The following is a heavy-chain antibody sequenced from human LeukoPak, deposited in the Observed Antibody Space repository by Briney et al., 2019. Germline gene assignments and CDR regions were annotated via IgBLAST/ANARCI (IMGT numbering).Heavy chain of an antibody. Sequence: GGSLRLSCAASGFTFSDYYMSWIRQAPGKGLEWVSYISSSGSTIYYADSVKGRFTISRDNSKNTLYLQMNSLRAEDTAVYYCAKNYYYGMDVWGQGTTVTVSS. CDR3: AKNYYYGMDV. J-gene: IGHJ6*02. V-gene: IGHV3-11*01. CDR1: GFTFSDYY. CDR2: ISSSGSTI.